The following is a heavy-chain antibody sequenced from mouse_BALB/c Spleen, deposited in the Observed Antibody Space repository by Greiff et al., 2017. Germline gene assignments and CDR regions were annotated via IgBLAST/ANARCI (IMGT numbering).Heavy chain of an antibody. V-gene: IGHV5-15*02. CDR3: ARDRDTRGYFDV. CDR2: ISNLAYSI. D-gene: IGHD3-3*01. Sequence: EVMLVESGGGLVQPGGSRKLSCAASGFTFSDYGMAWVRQAPGKGPEWVAFISNLAYSIYYADTVTGRFTISRENAKNTLYLEMSSLRSEDTAMYYCARDRDTRGYFDVWGAGTTVTVSS. J-gene: IGHJ1*01. CDR1: GFTFSDYG.